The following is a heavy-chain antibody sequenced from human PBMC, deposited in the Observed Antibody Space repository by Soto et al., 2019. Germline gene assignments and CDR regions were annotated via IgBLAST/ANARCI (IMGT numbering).Heavy chain of an antibody. V-gene: IGHV3-48*02. J-gene: IGHJ4*02. CDR3: TREGI. CDR1: GFTFSDYA. Sequence: EVQLVESGGGSAQPGGSLRLSCAASGFTFSDYAMNWVRQVPGKGLEWISQIASSGTPIYYADSVRGRFTISRDTAENSLYLQMNSLRDEDTAVYFCTREGIWGQGTLVTVSS. CDR2: IASSGTPI.